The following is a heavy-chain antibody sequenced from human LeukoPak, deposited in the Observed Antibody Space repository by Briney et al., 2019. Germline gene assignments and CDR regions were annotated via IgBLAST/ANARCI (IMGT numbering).Heavy chain of an antibody. CDR1: GGSISSYY. Sequence: PSETLSLTCTVSGGSISSYYWSWIRHPAGKGLEWIGRIYTSGSTNYNPSLKSRVTTSVDTSKNQFSLKLSSVTAADTAVYYCARDPIVGAFSAAFDIWGQGTMVTVSS. CDR2: IYTSGST. CDR3: ARDPIVGAFSAAFDI. V-gene: IGHV4-4*07. J-gene: IGHJ3*02. D-gene: IGHD1-26*01.